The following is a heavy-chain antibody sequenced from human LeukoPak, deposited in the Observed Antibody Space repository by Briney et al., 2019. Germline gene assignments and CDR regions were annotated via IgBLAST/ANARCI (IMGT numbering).Heavy chain of an antibody. Sequence: ASVKVSCKASGYTFTGYYMHWVRQAPGQGLEWMGWINPNSGGTNYAQKFQGRVTMTRDTSISTAYMELSRLRSDDTAVYYCARGGRFLEWLAQVLYAFDIWGQGTMVTVSS. CDR1: GYTFTGYY. D-gene: IGHD3-3*01. V-gene: IGHV1-2*02. CDR3: ARGGRFLEWLAQVLYAFDI. J-gene: IGHJ3*02. CDR2: INPNSGGT.